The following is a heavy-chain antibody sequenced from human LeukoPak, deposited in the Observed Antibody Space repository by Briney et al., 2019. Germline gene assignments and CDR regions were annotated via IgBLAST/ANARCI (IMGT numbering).Heavy chain of an antibody. CDR3: ARRITIPQNWFDP. CDR2: IYHSGST. V-gene: IGHV4-4*02. D-gene: IGHD3-10*01. Sequence: PSETLSLACAVSGGSISSSNWWSWVRQPPGKGLEWLGEIYHSGSTNYNPSLKSRVTISVDKSKNQFSLKLSSVTAADTAVYYCARRITIPQNWFDPWGQGALVTVSS. CDR1: GGSISSSNW. J-gene: IGHJ5*02.